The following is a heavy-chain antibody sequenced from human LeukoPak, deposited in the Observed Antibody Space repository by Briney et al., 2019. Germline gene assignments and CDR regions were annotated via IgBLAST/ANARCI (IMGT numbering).Heavy chain of an antibody. CDR2: IIPILGIA. CDR3: AKGPGALWREYNWFDP. J-gene: IGHJ5*02. D-gene: IGHD3-10*01. V-gene: IGHV1-69*04. Sequence: TSVKVSCKASGGTFSSYAISWVRQAPGQGLEWMGRIIPILGIANYAQKFQGRVTITADKSTSTAYMELNSLRAEDTAVYYCAKGPGALWREYNWFDPWGQGTLVTVSS. CDR1: GGTFSSYA.